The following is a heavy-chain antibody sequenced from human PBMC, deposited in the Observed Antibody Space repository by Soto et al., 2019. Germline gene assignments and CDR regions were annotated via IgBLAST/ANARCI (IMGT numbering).Heavy chain of an antibody. CDR2: ISYDGRET. Sequence: GGSLRLSCAASGFTFNAYAFHWVRQAPGKGLEWLSVISYDGRETHYADSVEGRFIISRDSSKKTAYLQMNSLRGDDTAVYFCATDPVAVTGSFIDSWGQGTLVTVSS. D-gene: IGHD2-21*02. CDR3: ATDPVAVTGSFIDS. V-gene: IGHV3-30-3*01. CDR1: GFTFNAYA. J-gene: IGHJ4*02.